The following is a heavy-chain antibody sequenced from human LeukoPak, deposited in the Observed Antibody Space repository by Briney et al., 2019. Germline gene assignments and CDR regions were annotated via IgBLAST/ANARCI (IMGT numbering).Heavy chain of an antibody. J-gene: IGHJ4*02. CDR3: ARRSGTGDFDY. CDR1: GVTFSTYS. Sequence: PGGSLRLSCAASGVTFSTYSGNLVRQAPGKGLEWVSSIGSSSSFIYYADSVKGRFTISRDNAKNSLYLQMSSLRAEDTAVYYCARRSGTGDFDYWGQGTLVTVSS. D-gene: IGHD1-14*01. V-gene: IGHV3-21*01. CDR2: IGSSSSFI.